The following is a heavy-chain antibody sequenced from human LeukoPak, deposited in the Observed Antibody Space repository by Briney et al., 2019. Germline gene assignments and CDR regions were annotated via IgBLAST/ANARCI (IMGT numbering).Heavy chain of an antibody. Sequence: SETLSLTCTVSGGSISSYYWSWIRQPPGKGLEWIGYIYYSGSTNYNPSLKSRVTISVDTSKNQFSLKLSSVTAADTAVYYCARDARGSYDFWSGYQYYYYYGMDVWGQGTTVTVSS. CDR1: GGSISSYY. D-gene: IGHD3-3*01. V-gene: IGHV4-59*01. J-gene: IGHJ6*02. CDR3: ARDARGSYDFWSGYQYYYYYGMDV. CDR2: IYYSGST.